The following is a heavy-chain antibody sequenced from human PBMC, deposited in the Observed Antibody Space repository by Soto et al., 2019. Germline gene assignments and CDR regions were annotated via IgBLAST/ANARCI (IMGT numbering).Heavy chain of an antibody. D-gene: IGHD2-21*02. J-gene: IGHJ4*02. CDR2: ITTTGGTT. CDR3: ARRSGDWLYYFDY. V-gene: IGHV3-23*01. Sequence: QPGGSLRLSCAASGFTFSSFSLSWVRQAPGKGLEWVSSITTTGGTTFCADSVKGRFTISRDNSRNTLYLQMNSLRAEDTAVYYCARRSGDWLYYFDYWGQGTLVTVSS. CDR1: GFTFSSFS.